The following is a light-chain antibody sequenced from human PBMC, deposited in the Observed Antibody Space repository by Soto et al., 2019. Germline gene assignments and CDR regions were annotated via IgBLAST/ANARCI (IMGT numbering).Light chain of an antibody. Sequence: EIVMTQSPATLSVSPGETATLSCRASQSVSSNLAWYQQKPGQAPRLLIYGTSTRATDIPARFSGSGSGTEFTLTISSLQSEDFAVYYCQQYTNFWTFGQGTKVEIK. CDR1: QSVSSN. V-gene: IGKV3-15*01. CDR2: GTS. J-gene: IGKJ1*01. CDR3: QQYTNFWT.